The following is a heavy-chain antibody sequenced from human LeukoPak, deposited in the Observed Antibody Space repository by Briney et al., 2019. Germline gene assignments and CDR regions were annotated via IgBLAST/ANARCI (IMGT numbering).Heavy chain of an antibody. CDR3: AKDMAHSKVQVGVGVDY. V-gene: IGHV3-9*02. J-gene: IGHJ4*02. CDR2: ISWNSGSI. CDR1: GFTSTDYY. Sequence: GGSLRLSCAASGFTSTDYYMTWIRQAPGKGLEWVSGISWNSGSIGYADSVKGRFTISRDNAKNSLYLQMNSLRAEDTALYYCAKDMAHSKVQVGVGVDYWGQGTLVTVSS. D-gene: IGHD4-11*01.